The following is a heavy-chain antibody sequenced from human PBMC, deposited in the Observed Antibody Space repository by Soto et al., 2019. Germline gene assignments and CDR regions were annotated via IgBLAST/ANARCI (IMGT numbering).Heavy chain of an antibody. CDR2: IKQDGSEK. D-gene: IGHD2-2*01. CDR1: GFTFSSYW. Sequence: GGSLRLSCAASGFTFSSYWMSWVRQAPGKGLESVANIKQDGSEKYYVDSVKGRFTISRDNAKNSLYLQMNSLRAEDTAVYYCARDTGVVPPAEWYYFYGMDVWGQGTTVT. J-gene: IGHJ6*02. V-gene: IGHV3-7*03. CDR3: ARDTGVVPPAEWYYFYGMDV.